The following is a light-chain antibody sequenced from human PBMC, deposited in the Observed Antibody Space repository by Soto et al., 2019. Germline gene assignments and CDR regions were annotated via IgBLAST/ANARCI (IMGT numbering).Light chain of an antibody. CDR3: QQYGSSGT. V-gene: IGKV3-20*01. CDR2: GAS. J-gene: IGKJ1*01. Sequence: EIVLTQSPVTLSLSPVERSTLSCMASQSVSSSYLAWYQQKPGQAPRLLIYGASSRATGIPDRFSGSGSGTDFTLTISSLEPEDFAVYYCQQYGSSGTFGQGTKVDNK. CDR1: QSVSSSY.